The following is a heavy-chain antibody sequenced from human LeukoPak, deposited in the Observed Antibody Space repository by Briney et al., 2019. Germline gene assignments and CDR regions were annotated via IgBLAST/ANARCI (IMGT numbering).Heavy chain of an antibody. J-gene: IGHJ5*02. Sequence: SETLSLTCTVSGGSISSGGYYWSWIRQPPGKGLEWIGYIYHSGSTYYNPSLKSRVTISVDRSKNQFSLKLSSVTAADKAVYYCARAGIAVAGHNWFDPWGQGTLVTVSS. CDR1: GGSISSGGYY. CDR2: IYHSGST. V-gene: IGHV4-30-2*01. CDR3: ARAGIAVAGHNWFDP. D-gene: IGHD6-19*01.